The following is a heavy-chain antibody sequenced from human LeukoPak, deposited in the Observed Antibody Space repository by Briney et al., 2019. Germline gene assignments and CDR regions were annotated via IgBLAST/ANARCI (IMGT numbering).Heavy chain of an antibody. CDR2: ITPIFGTA. CDR3: ARDAAIYDSSGYYYLW. Sequence: ASVKVSCKACGGAFSTYVISWVRQASGQGLEWMGGITPIFGTAKYARRFQGRVTITADESTSTAYMELSSLRSEDTAVYYCARDAAIYDSSGYYYLWWGQGTLVTVSS. D-gene: IGHD3-22*01. CDR1: GGAFSTYV. J-gene: IGHJ4*02. V-gene: IGHV1-69*01.